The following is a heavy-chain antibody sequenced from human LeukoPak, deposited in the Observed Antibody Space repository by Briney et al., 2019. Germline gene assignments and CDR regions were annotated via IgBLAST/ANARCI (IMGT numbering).Heavy chain of an antibody. CDR2: IIPIFGTA. CDR1: GGTFSSYA. J-gene: IGHJ5*02. D-gene: IGHD6-19*01. CDR3: ARDLGSSGWYHYWFDP. Sequence: ASVKVSCKASGGTFSSYAINWVRQAPGQGLEWMGGIIPIFGTANYAQKFQGRVTITTDESTSTAYMELSSLRSEDTAVYYWARDLGSSGWYHYWFDPWGQGTLVTVSS. V-gene: IGHV1-69*05.